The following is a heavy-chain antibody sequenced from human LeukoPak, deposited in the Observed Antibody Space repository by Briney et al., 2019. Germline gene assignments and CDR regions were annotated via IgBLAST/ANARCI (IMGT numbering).Heavy chain of an antibody. D-gene: IGHD3-10*01. CDR2: INPNSGGT. V-gene: IGHV1-2*06. CDR3: ARPTYYYGSGSYYNNWFDP. J-gene: IGHJ5*02. Sequence: GASVKVSCKASGYTFTGYYMHWVRQAPGQGLEWMGRINPNSGGTNYAQKFQGRVTMTRDTSISTAYMELSRLRSDDTAVYYCARPTYYYGSGSYYNNWFDPWGQGTLVTVSS. CDR1: GYTFTGYY.